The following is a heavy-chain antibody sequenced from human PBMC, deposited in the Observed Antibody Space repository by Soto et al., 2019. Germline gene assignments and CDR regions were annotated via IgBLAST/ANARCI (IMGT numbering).Heavy chain of an antibody. D-gene: IGHD1-26*01. J-gene: IGHJ6*02. CDR2: INPSGGST. Sequence: GASVKVSCKASGYTFTSYYTHWVRQAPGQGLEWMGVINPSGGSTSYAQKFQGRVTMTRDTSTSTVYMELSSLRSEDTAVYYCARGREWDPLSHGMDVWGQGTTVTVSS. CDR1: GYTFTSYY. V-gene: IGHV1-46*01. CDR3: ARGREWDPLSHGMDV.